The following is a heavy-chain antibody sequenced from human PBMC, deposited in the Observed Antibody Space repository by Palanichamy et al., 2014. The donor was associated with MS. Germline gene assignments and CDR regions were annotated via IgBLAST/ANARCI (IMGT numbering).Heavy chain of an antibody. V-gene: IGHV3-15*01. Sequence: ASVKGRFTISRDDSKSTVYLQMNSLKTGDTAVYYCSAGYCGGDCYEIDYWGQGTLVTVSS. CDR3: SAGYCGGDCYEIDY. D-gene: IGHD2-21*02. J-gene: IGHJ4*02.